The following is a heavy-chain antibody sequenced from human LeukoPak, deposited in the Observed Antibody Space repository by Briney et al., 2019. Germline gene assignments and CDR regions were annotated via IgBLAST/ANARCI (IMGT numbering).Heavy chain of an antibody. Sequence: GGSLRLSCAASGFTFSSYWMSWVRQAPGKGLEWVANIKQDGSEKYYVDSVKGRFTVFRDNAKNSLYLQMNSLRAEDTAVYYCASWTSNYDFWSGYSNWGQGTLVTVSS. CDR1: GFTFSSYW. CDR2: IKQDGSEK. V-gene: IGHV3-7*01. J-gene: IGHJ4*02. CDR3: ASWTSNYDFWSGYSN. D-gene: IGHD3-3*01.